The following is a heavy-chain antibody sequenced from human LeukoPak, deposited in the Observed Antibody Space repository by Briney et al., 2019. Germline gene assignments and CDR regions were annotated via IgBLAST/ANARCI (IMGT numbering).Heavy chain of an antibody. Sequence: PGGSLRLSCAASGFTFNSYSMNWVRQAPGKGLEWVSFISSSSSYIYYADSVKGRFTISRDNAKNSLYLQMNSLRAEDTAVYYCARGEYGSGSYHIDYWGQGTLVTVSS. V-gene: IGHV3-21*01. CDR2: ISSSSSYI. CDR3: ARGEYGSGSYHIDY. CDR1: GFTFNSYS. D-gene: IGHD3-10*01. J-gene: IGHJ4*02.